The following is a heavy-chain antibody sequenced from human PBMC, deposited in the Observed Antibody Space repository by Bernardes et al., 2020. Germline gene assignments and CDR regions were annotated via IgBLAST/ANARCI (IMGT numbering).Heavy chain of an antibody. CDR3: AREAATYGAEGY. J-gene: IGHJ4*02. D-gene: IGHD4-17*01. CDR2: IYYGGST. V-gene: IGHV4-61*01. Sequence: SETLSLTCTVSGGSVSSGTYHWSWIRQPPGKGLEWIGYIYYGGSTDYNPSLKSRVTISFDTSKNQISLRLTSVTAADTAVYYCAREAATYGAEGYWGRGTLVSVSS. CDR1: GGSVSSGTYH.